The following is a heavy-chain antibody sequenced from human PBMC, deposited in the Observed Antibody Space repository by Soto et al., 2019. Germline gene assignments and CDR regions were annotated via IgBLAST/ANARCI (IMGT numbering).Heavy chain of an antibody. CDR2: ISGSGGST. V-gene: IGHV3-23*01. Sequence: GESLKISCAASGFTFSSYAMSWVRQAPGKGLEWVSAISGSGGSTYYADFVKGRFTISRDNSKNTLYLQMNSLRAEDTAVYYCAKAVAASGVNYWGQGTLVTVSS. CDR1: GFTFSSYA. CDR3: AKAVAASGVNY. J-gene: IGHJ4*02. D-gene: IGHD6-13*01.